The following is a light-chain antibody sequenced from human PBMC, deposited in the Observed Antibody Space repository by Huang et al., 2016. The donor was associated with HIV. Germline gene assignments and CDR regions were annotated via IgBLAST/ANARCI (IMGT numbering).Light chain of an antibody. CDR2: GAS. J-gene: IGKJ1*01. CDR3: QQYGRSPAT. Sequence: GTLSLSPGERATPSCRASQSVSSNFLAWYQQKPGQAPRLLIYGASTRATGIPNRFSGSGSGTDFTLTISRLEPEDFAVYYCQQYGRSPATFGQGTKVEIK. V-gene: IGKV3-20*01. CDR1: QSVSSNF.